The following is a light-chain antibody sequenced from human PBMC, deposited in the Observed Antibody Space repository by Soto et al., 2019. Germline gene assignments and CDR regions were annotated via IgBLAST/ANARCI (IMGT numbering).Light chain of an antibody. J-gene: IGKJ1*01. V-gene: IGKV4-1*01. CDR3: QQYYSSRT. CDR2: WAS. CDR1: QSVLYSSNNKNY. Sequence: DIVRTQSPDSLAVSMGERATINCKSSQSVLYSSNNKNYLAWYQQKPGQPPKLLIYWASTRESGVPDRFTGSGSGTDFTLTISSLQAEDVAVYYCQQYYSSRTFGQGTKVEIK.